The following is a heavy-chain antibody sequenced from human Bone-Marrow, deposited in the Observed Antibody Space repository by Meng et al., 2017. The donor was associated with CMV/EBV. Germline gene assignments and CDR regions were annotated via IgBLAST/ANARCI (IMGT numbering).Heavy chain of an antibody. J-gene: IGHJ4*02. CDR3: ARTEGGMGGNRYFDY. CDR2: IYYTGGT. CDR1: GGSVSSNNYY. V-gene: IGHV4-61*01. Sequence: SETLSLTCTVSGGSVSSNNYYWSWIRQPPGKGLEWIGYIYYTGGTNYNPSLKSRVTMSIDTSKNQFSLKLSSVTAADTAVYYCARTEGGMGGNRYFDYWGQGTLVTVSS. D-gene: IGHD2/OR15-2a*01.